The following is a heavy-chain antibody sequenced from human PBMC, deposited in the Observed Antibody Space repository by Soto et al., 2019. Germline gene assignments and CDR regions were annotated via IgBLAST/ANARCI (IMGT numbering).Heavy chain of an antibody. D-gene: IGHD2-2*01. V-gene: IGHV4-59*08. J-gene: IGHJ4*02. Sequence: PSETLSLTCTVSGGSISSYYWSWIRQPPGKGLEWIGYIYYSGSTNYNPSLKSRVTISVDTSKNQFSLKLSSVTAADTAVYYCARHLFNYHCSSTSCYAPSPTFDYWGQGTLVTVSS. CDR2: IYYSGST. CDR1: GGSISSYY. CDR3: ARHLFNYHCSSTSCYAPSPTFDY.